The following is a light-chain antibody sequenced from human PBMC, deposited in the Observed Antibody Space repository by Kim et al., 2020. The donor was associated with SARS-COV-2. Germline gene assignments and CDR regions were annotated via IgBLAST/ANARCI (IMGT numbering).Light chain of an antibody. CDR3: QQDFSTPFT. J-gene: IGKJ3*01. CDR2: WAS. Sequence: ATINCKSSQTVLHTSNNKNYLAWYQQRPGQPPKLLIYWASTRYSGVPDRFSGSGSGTDFTLTISSLRAEDVAIYYCQQDFSTPFTFGPGTKVDIK. V-gene: IGKV4-1*01. CDR1: QTVLHTSNNKNY.